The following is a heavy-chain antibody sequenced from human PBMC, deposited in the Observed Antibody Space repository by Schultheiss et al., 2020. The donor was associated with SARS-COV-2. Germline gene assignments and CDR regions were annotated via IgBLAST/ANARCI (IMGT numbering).Heavy chain of an antibody. D-gene: IGHD6-6*01. CDR2: ISYDGSNK. J-gene: IGHJ6*02. CDR3: ARCLGEQLASYYYYGMDV. V-gene: IGHV3-30-3*01. Sequence: GGSLRLSCAASGFTVSSNYMSWVRQAPGKGLEWVAVISYDGSNKYYADSVKGRFTISRDNAKNTLYLQMNSLRAEDTAVYYCARCLGEQLASYYYYGMDVWGQGTTVTVSS. CDR1: GFTVSSNY.